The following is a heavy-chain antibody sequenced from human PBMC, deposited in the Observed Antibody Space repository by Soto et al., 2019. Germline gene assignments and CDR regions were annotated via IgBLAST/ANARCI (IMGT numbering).Heavy chain of an antibody. CDR1: GFTFDDYT. J-gene: IGHJ4*02. CDR2: ISWDGGST. Sequence: EVQLVESGGVVVQPGGSLRLSCAASGFTFDDYTMHWVRQAPGKGLEWVSLISWDGGSTYYADSVKGRFTIPRDNSKNSLYLKMNSLRTEDTALYYCAKDIEEWVIAAAATGGLGLDYWGQGTLVTVSS. CDR3: AKDIEEWVIAAAATGGLGLDY. D-gene: IGHD6-13*01. V-gene: IGHV3-43*01.